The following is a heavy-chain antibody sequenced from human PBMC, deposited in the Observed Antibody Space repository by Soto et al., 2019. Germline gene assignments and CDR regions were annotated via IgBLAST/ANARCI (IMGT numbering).Heavy chain of an antibody. V-gene: IGHV1-2*04. CDR2: INPNSGGT. CDR1: GYTFTGYY. J-gene: IGHJ5*02. Sequence: ASVKVSCKASGYTFTGYYMHWVRQAPGQGLEWMGWINPNSGGTNYAQKFQGWVTMTRDTSISTAYMELSRLRSDDTAVYYCARDNTYYYGSGSYYSTYGYWFDPWGQGTLVTVSS. CDR3: ARDNTYYYGSGSYYSTYGYWFDP. D-gene: IGHD3-10*01.